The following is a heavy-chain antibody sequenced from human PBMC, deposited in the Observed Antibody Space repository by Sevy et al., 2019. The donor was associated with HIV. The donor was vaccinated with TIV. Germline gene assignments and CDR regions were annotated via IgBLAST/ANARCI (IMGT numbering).Heavy chain of an antibody. CDR2: INAGNGNT. CDR1: GYTFTSYA. V-gene: IGHV1-3*01. Sequence: ASVKVSCKASGYTFTSYAMHWVRQAPGQRLEWMGWINAGNGNTKYSQKFQGRVTITRDTSASTAYMELRSLRSEDTAVYYCAREGMRATVSNFYYYYYGMDVWGQGTTVTVSS. D-gene: IGHD4-17*01. J-gene: IGHJ6*02. CDR3: AREGMRATVSNFYYYYYGMDV.